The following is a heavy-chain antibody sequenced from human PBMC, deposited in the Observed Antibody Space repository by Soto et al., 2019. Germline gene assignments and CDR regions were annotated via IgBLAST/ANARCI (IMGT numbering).Heavy chain of an antibody. J-gene: IGHJ6*02. Sequence: GGSLRLSCVASGFTFSNHWISWVRQAPGKGLEWVANIKEDGSEKYYMDSVKGRFTISRDSAENSVYLQMNSLRVEDTAVYYCARGHYGMDVWGQGTTVTVSS. CDR1: GFTFSNHW. CDR2: IKEDGSEK. CDR3: ARGHYGMDV. V-gene: IGHV3-7*03.